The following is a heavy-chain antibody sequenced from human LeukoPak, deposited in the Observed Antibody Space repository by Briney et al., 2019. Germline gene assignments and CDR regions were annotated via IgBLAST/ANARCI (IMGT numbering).Heavy chain of an antibody. CDR1: GYTFTSYG. Sequence: ASVTVSCKASGYTFTSYGISWVRQAPGQGLEWMGWISAYNGNTNNAQKLQGRVTMTTDTSTSTAYMELRSLRSDDTAVYYCARYSSSHIFDYWGQGTLVTVSS. D-gene: IGHD6-13*01. V-gene: IGHV1-18*01. CDR3: ARYSSSHIFDY. CDR2: ISAYNGNT. J-gene: IGHJ4*02.